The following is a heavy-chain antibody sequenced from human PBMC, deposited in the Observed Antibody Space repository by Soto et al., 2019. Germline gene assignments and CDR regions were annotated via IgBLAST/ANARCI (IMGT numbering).Heavy chain of an antibody. J-gene: IGHJ3*02. Sequence: GASLRLSCAASGVTFSSYAMSWFRQAPGKGLEWVSAISGSGGSTYYADSVKGRFTISRDNSKNTLYLQMNSLRAEDTAVYYCAKRQHAFDIWGQGTMVTVSS. CDR2: ISGSGGST. D-gene: IGHD6-13*01. V-gene: IGHV3-23*01. CDR3: AKRQHAFDI. CDR1: GVTFSSYA.